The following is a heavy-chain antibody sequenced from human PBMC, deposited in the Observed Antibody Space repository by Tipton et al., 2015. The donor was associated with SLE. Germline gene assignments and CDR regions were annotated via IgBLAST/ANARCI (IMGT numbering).Heavy chain of an antibody. D-gene: IGHD4-17*01. J-gene: IGHJ4*02. CDR1: GGSISSSSYY. CDR2: IYYSGST. CDR3: ARHVYSVTTYYFDY. V-gene: IGHV4-39*01. Sequence: TLSLTCTVSGGSISSSSYYWGWIRQPPGKGLEWIGSIYYSGSTYYNPSLKSRVTISVDTSKNQFSLKLSSVTAADTAVYYCARHVYSVTTYYFDYWGQGTLVTVSS.